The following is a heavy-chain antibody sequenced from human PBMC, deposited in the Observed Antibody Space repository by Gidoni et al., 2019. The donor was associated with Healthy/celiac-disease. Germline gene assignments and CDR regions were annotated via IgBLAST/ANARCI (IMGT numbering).Heavy chain of an antibody. CDR1: GFSLSTSGIC. V-gene: IGHV2-70*15. CDR2: IDWDDDK. J-gene: IGHJ6*02. Sequence: QVTLRESGPALVKPTQTLTLTCTFSGFSLSTSGICVSWIRQPPGKALEWLARIDWDDDKYYSTSLKTRLTISKDTSKNQVVLTMTNMDPVDTATYYCARIRHGRYCSGGSCYSRYYYYGMDVWGQGTTVTVSS. CDR3: ARIRHGRYCSGGSCYSRYYYYGMDV. D-gene: IGHD2-15*01.